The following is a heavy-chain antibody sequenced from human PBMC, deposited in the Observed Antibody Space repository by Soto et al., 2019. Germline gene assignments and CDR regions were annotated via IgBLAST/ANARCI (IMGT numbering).Heavy chain of an antibody. CDR3: AREEGGYCSGGSCGRGGFDP. D-gene: IGHD2-15*01. J-gene: IGHJ5*02. Sequence: QVQLQESGPGLVKPSQTLSLTCTVSGGSISSGDYYWSWIRQPPGKGLEWIGYIYYSGSTYYNPSLKSRVTISVDTSKTQFSLKLSSVTAADTAVYYCAREEGGYCSGGSCGRGGFDPWGQGTLVTVSS. CDR1: GGSISSGDYY. V-gene: IGHV4-30-4*01. CDR2: IYYSGST.